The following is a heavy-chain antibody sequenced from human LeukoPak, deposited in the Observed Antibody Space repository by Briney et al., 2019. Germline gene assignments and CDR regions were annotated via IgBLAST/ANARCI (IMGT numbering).Heavy chain of an antibody. D-gene: IGHD5-18*01. CDR2: INPSGGST. Sequence: ASVKVSCKASGYTFTSYYMHWVRHAPGQGLEWMGIINPSGGSTSYAQRFQGRVTMTRDMSTSTVYMELCSLRSEDTAVYYCARVGLGGDTAMVGYWGQGTLVTVSS. J-gene: IGHJ4*02. CDR1: GYTFTSYY. CDR3: ARVGLGGDTAMVGY. V-gene: IGHV1-46*01.